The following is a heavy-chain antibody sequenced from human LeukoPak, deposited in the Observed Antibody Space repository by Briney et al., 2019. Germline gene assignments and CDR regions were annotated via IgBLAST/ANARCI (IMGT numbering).Heavy chain of an antibody. CDR1: GFTFSDHY. V-gene: IGHV3-21*01. CDR3: ASAYDYVWGSYRLDY. D-gene: IGHD3-16*02. Sequence: GGSLRLSCAASGFTFSDHYMDWVRQAPGKGLEWVSSISSSSSYIYYADSVKGRFTISRDNAKKSLYLQMNSLRAEDTPVYYCASAYDYVWGSYRLDYWGQGTLVTVSS. CDR2: ISSSSSYI. J-gene: IGHJ4*02.